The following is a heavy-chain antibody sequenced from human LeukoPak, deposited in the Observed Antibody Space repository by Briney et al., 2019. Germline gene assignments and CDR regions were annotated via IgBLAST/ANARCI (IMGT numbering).Heavy chain of an antibody. D-gene: IGHD3-22*01. Sequence: SETLSLTCTVSGGSISTSNYYWGWIRQPPGKGLEWIGNIFYSGSTYYNPSLKSRVTISVDTSKNQFSLKLSSVTAEDTAVYYCARDLKYYDSSGYYGKWFDPWGQGTLVTVSS. CDR2: IFYSGST. CDR1: GGSISTSNYY. CDR3: ARDLKYYDSSGYYGKWFDP. V-gene: IGHV4-39*07. J-gene: IGHJ5*02.